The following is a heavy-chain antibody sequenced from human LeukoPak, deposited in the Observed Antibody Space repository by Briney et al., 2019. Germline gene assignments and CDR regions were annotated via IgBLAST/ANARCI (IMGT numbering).Heavy chain of an antibody. V-gene: IGHV4-39*01. CDR3: ARFVKLGYCSGGSCYDWFDP. CDR2: IFYSGET. Sequence: SETLSLTCTVSGGSFSSFGYYWAWIRQPPGKGLEWIGNIFYSGETYYNPSLKSRVTISMDTSRNQFSLKLSSVTAADTAVYYCARFVKLGYCSGGSCYDWFDPWGQGTLVTVSS. CDR1: GGSFSSFGYY. D-gene: IGHD2-15*01. J-gene: IGHJ5*02.